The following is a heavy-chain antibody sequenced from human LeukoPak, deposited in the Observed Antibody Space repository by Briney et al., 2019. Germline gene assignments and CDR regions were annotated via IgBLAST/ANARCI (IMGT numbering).Heavy chain of an antibody. D-gene: IGHD5-18*01. CDR2: IIPIFGTA. V-gene: IGHV1-69*13. CDR3: ARGDTRGYSYGSPTAYDY. CDR1: GGTFSSYA. J-gene: IGHJ4*02. Sequence: ASVKVSCKASGGTFSSYAISWVRQAPGQGLEWMGGIIPIFGTANYAQKFQGRVTITAGESTSTAYMELSSLRSEDTAVYYCARGDTRGYSYGSPTAYDYWGQGTLVTVSS.